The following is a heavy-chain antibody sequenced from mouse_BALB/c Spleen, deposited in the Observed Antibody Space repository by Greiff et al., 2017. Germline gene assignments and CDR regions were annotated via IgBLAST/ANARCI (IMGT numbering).Heavy chain of an antibody. CDR3: ARDYYGSSTWFAY. CDR1: GFSLSTSGMG. D-gene: IGHD1-1*01. V-gene: IGHV8-8*01. J-gene: IGHJ3*01. Sequence: ESGPGILQPSQTLSLTCSFSGFSLSTSGMGVGWIRQPSGKGLEWLAHIWWDDDKRYNPALKSRLTISKDTSSNQVFLKIASVDTADTATYYCARDYYGSSTWFAYWGQGTLVTVSA. CDR2: IWWDDDK.